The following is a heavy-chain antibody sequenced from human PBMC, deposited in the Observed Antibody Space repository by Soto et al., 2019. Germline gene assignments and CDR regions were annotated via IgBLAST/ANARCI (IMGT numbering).Heavy chain of an antibody. CDR2: INHSGST. CDR1: VWSFIGYC. CDR3: ARSSAGVFGIIIEGSNWLAP. Sequence: TLSLTFAFSVWSFIGYCCSLIRQPPGTRLEWIGEINHSGSTNYNPSLKSRVTMTRDTSTSTVYMELRSLRSEDTAIYYCARSSAGVFGIIIEGSNWLAPWGQGSLVTVSS. V-gene: IGHV4-34*10. D-gene: IGHD3-16*02. J-gene: IGHJ5*02.